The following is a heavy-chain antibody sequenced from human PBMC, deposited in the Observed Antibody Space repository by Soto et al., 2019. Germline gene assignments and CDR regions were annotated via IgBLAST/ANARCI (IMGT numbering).Heavy chain of an antibody. CDR2: ISSSSSTI. J-gene: IGHJ4*02. CDR1: GFTFSSYS. V-gene: IGHV3-48*01. Sequence: PGGSLRLSCAASGFTFSSYSMNWVRQAPGKGLEWVSYISSSSSTIYYADSVKGRFTISRDNAKNSLYLQMNSLRAEDTAVYYCARDLGIYGDYDGGQGTLVTVS. CDR3: ARDLGIYGDYD. D-gene: IGHD4-17*01.